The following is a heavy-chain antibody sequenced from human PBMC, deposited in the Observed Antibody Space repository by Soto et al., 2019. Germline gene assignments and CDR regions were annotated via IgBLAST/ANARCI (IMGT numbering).Heavy chain of an antibody. CDR3: ARHVRGAVTMNWFDP. CDR2: VEYGGST. J-gene: IGHJ5*02. Sequence: QLQESGPGLVKPSETLSLTCTVSGGSIISSNFYWGWIRQPPGKGLEWIGSVEYGGSTYDNPSLKSRVTLSADTSKNQFSLILTSVTAADTAIYYCARHVRGAVTMNWFDPWGHGTLVTVSS. V-gene: IGHV4-39*01. D-gene: IGHD4-17*01. CDR1: GGSIISSNFY.